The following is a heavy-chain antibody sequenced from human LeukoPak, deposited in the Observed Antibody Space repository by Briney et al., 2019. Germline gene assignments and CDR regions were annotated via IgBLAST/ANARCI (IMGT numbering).Heavy chain of an antibody. J-gene: IGHJ4*02. D-gene: IGHD7-27*01. Sequence: SGGSLRLSCAASGFTFSSYGMHWVRQAPGKGLEWVAVISYDGSNKYYADSVKGRFTISRDNSKNTLYLQMNSLRAEDTAVCYCAKDGPMWGFDYWGQGTLVTVSS. CDR2: ISYDGSNK. CDR1: GFTFSSYG. V-gene: IGHV3-30*18. CDR3: AKDGPMWGFDY.